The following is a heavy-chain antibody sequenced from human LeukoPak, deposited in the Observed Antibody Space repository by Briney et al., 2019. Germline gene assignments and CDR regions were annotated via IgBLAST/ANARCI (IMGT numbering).Heavy chain of an antibody. Sequence: ASVKVSCKVSGYTLTELSMHWVRQTPGKGLEWMGGFDPEDGETIYAQKFQGRVTMTEDTSTDTAYMELSSLRSEDTAVYYCATVPLYDSSGYPDYWGQGTLVTVSS. V-gene: IGHV1-24*01. CDR2: FDPEDGET. CDR3: ATVPLYDSSGYPDY. D-gene: IGHD3-22*01. CDR1: GYTLTELS. J-gene: IGHJ4*02.